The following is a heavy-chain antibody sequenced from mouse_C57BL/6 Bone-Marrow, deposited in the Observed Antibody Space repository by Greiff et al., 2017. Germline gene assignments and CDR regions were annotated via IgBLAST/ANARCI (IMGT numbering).Heavy chain of an antibody. CDR3: ARREFNTTVRDY. CDR2: IYPRSGNT. Sequence: QVQLQQSGAELARPGASVKLSCKASGYTFTSYGISWVKQRTGQGLEWIGEIYPRSGNTYYNEKFKGKATLTAERSSSTAYMELRSLTSKDSAVYFCARREFNTTVRDYWGQGTSVTVSS. D-gene: IGHD1-1*01. V-gene: IGHV1-81*01. J-gene: IGHJ4*01. CDR1: GYTFTSYG.